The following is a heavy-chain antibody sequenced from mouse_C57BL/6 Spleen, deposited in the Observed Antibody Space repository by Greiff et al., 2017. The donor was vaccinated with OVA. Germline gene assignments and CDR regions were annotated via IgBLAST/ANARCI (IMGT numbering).Heavy chain of an antibody. V-gene: IGHV5-12*01. CDR1: GFTFSDYY. CDR2: ISNGGGST. CDR3: ARLNYWYFDV. J-gene: IGHJ1*03. Sequence: DVMLVESGGGLVQPGGSLKLSCAASGFTFSDYYMYWVRQTPEKRLEWVAYISNGGGSTYYPDTVKGRFTISRDNAKNTLYLQMSRLKSEDTAMYYCARLNYWYFDVWGTGTTVTVSS.